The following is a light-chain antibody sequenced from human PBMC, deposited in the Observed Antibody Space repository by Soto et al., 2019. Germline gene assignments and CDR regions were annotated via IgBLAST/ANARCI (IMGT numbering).Light chain of an antibody. CDR2: GAT. CDR1: QSISGA. CDR3: QQYNNWPWT. J-gene: IGKJ1*01. Sequence: IVMPQSPDTLSVSPGERATPSCRARQSISGALAWYQQKPGQAPRLLIYGATTRATSFPARFSGSGSGTDFTLTICSLQSEDFAVYYCQQYNNWPWTFGQGTKVDVK. V-gene: IGKV3-15*01.